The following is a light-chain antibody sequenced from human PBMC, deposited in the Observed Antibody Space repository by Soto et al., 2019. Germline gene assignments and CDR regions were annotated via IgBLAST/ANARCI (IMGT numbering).Light chain of an antibody. CDR3: QHRSSWPRS. V-gene: IGKV3-11*01. CDR2: DAA. Sequence: DIVLTQSPATLSLSPGDRATLSCRASQSVGTSLAWYKQQPGRAPRLLIHDAAYRASGIPERFSGSGSGTAFSLSISSLEPDDFAVYYCQHRSSWPRSFGRGTKVEV. CDR1: QSVGTS. J-gene: IGKJ1*01.